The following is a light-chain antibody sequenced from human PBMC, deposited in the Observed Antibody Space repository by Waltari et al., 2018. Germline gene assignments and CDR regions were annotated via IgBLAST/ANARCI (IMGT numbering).Light chain of an antibody. V-gene: IGLV2-14*01. J-gene: IGLJ3*02. CDR1: RSDVGFYNY. Sequence: QSALTQPASASGPPGQSTPISCTGTRSDVGFYNYVSWYQQHPGKDPKLIIYDVSARPSGVSNRFSGSKSGNTASLTISGLQADDEADYYCNSYAGSSSWVFGGGTKLTVL. CDR2: DVS. CDR3: NSYAGSSSWV.